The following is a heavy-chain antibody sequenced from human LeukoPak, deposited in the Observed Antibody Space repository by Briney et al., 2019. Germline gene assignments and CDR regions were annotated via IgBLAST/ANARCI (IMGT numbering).Heavy chain of an antibody. CDR3: ARRLRLGELSLWDEPYYFDY. D-gene: IGHD3-16*02. J-gene: IGHJ4*02. Sequence: PGGSLRLSCAASGFTFDDYGMSWVRQAPGKGLEWVSGINWNGGSTGYADSVKGRFTISRDNAKNSLYLQMNSLRAEDTAVYYCARRLRLGELSLWDEPYYFDYWGQGTLVTVSS. V-gene: IGHV3-20*04. CDR1: GFTFDDYG. CDR2: INWNGGST.